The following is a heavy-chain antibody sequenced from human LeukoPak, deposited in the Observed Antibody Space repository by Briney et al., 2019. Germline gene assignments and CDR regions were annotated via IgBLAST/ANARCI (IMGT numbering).Heavy chain of an antibody. J-gene: IGHJ6*03. CDR2: IYTSGST. V-gene: IGHV4-61*02. CDR3: ARDGTRTSYYYMDV. CDR1: GGSISSGSYY. D-gene: IGHD1-7*01. Sequence: SQTLSLTCTVSGGSISSGSYYWSWIRQPAGKGLEWIGRIYTSGSTNYNPSLKSRVTISVDTSKNQFSLKLSSVTAADTAVYYCARDGTRTSYYYMDVWGKGTTVTISS.